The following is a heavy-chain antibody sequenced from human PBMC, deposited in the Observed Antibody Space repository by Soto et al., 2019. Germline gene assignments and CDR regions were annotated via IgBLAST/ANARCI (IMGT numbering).Heavy chain of an antibody. CDR2: ISSSSSYI. D-gene: IGHD3-9*01. CDR1: GFTFSSYS. CDR3: ARDFEVGIRTTPRDAFDI. V-gene: IGHV3-21*01. J-gene: IGHJ3*02. Sequence: GGSLRLSCAASGFTFSSYSMNWVRQAPGKGLEWVSSISSSSSYIYYADSVKGRFTISRDNAKNSLYLQMKSLRAEDTAVYYCARDFEVGIRTTPRDAFDIWGQGTMVTVSS.